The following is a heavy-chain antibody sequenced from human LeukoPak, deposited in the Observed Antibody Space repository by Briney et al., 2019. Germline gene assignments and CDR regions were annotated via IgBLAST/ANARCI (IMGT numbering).Heavy chain of an antibody. D-gene: IGHD6-13*01. CDR1: GYTFTSYA. J-gene: IGHJ6*02. CDR3: ARPEALISSSWYIYYYYGMDV. CDR2: INTNTGNP. V-gene: IGHV7-4-1*02. Sequence: ASVKVSCKASGYTFTSYAMNWVRQAPGQGLEWMGWINTNTGNPTYAQGFTGRFVFSLDTSVSTAYLQISSLKAEDTAVYYCARPEALISSSWYIYYYYGMDVWGQGTTVTVSS.